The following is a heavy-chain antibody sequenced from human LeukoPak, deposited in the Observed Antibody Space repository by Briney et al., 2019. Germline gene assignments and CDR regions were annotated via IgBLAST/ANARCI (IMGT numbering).Heavy chain of an antibody. D-gene: IGHD2-15*01. CDR1: GFTFGSYA. J-gene: IGHJ6*03. V-gene: IGHV3-30*01. Sequence: GRSLRLSCAASGFTFGSYAMHWVRQAPGKGLEWVAVISYDGSNKYYADSVKGRFTISRGNSKNTLYLQMNSLRAEDTAVYYCARGDGGYCSGGSCHTNYYYYMDVWGKGTTVTVSS. CDR3: ARGDGGYCSGGSCHTNYYYYMDV. CDR2: ISYDGSNK.